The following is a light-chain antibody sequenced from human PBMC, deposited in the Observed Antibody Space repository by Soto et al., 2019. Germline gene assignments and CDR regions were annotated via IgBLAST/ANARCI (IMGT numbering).Light chain of an antibody. CDR3: QQPYRSPVT. J-gene: IGKJ4*01. CDR2: WAS. V-gene: IGKV4-1*01. CDR1: QSVLYSSNNKNY. Sequence: DIVMTQSPDSLAESLGERATINCKSSQSVLYSSNNKNYVAWYQQKPGQPPKLLISWASTRESVVPDRFSGGGSGTDFTLTISSLQAEDVAVHSCQQPYRSPVTFGGGTKVEV.